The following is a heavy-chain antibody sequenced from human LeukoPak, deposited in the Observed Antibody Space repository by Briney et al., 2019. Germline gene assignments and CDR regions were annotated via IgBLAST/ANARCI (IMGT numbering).Heavy chain of an antibody. CDR3: ARKAAPGIYDILTDIDY. V-gene: IGHV4-30-2*01. CDR1: GDSLSGYI. Sequence: SETLSLTCTVSGDSLSGYIWSWIRQPPGKGLEWIGYIYHSGSTYYNPSLKSRVTISVDRSKNQFSLKLSSVTAADTAVYYCARKAAPGIYDILTDIDYWGQGTLVTVSS. CDR2: IYHSGST. J-gene: IGHJ4*02. D-gene: IGHD3-9*01.